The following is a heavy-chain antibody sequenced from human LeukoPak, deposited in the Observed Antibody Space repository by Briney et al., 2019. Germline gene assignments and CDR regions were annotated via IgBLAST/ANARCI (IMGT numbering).Heavy chain of an antibody. D-gene: IGHD5-24*01. CDR3: ARDRDGPDY. V-gene: IGHV3-48*04. CDR1: GFTFGPYT. J-gene: IGHJ4*02. CDR2: ISSSSDTI. Sequence: GGSLRLSCAASGFTFGPYTMNWVRQAPGKGLEWVSYISSSSDTIYYADSVKGRFTISRDNAKNSLYLQMNSLRAEDTAVYYCARDRDGPDYWGQGTLVTVSS.